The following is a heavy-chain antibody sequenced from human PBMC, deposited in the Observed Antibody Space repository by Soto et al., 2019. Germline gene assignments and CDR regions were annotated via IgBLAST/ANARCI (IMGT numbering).Heavy chain of an antibody. CDR1: GGSFSGYY. Sequence: QVQLQQWGAGLLKPSETLSLTCAVYGGSFSGYYWSWIRQPPGKGLEWIGEINHSGSTNYNPPLKSRVTISVGTSKNQFSLKLSSVTAADTAVYYCARGGPRYCSGGSCRNWFDPWGQGTLVTVSS. J-gene: IGHJ5*02. CDR2: INHSGST. CDR3: ARGGPRYCSGGSCRNWFDP. D-gene: IGHD2-15*01. V-gene: IGHV4-34*01.